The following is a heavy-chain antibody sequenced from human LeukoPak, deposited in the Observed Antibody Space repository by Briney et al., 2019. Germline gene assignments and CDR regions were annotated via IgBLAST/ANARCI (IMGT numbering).Heavy chain of an antibody. Sequence: GGSLRLSCAASGFTVSSNYMSWVRQAPGKGLEWVSVIYSGGSTYYADSVKGRFTISRDNSKNTLYPQMNSLRAEDTAVYYCARDIGGGGWYPGYFDYWGQGTLVTVSS. CDR3: ARDIGGGGWYPGYFDY. CDR1: GFTVSSNY. CDR2: IYSGGST. J-gene: IGHJ4*02. D-gene: IGHD6-19*01. V-gene: IGHV3-53*01.